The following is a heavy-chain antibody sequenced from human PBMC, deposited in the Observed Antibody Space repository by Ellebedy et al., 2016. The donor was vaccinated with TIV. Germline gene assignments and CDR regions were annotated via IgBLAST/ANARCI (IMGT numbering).Heavy chain of an antibody. Sequence: GESLKISXKGSGYSFTSYWINWVRQMPGKGLEWMGIIYPGDSDTRYSPSFQGQVTISADKSISTAYLQWSSLKASDTAMYYCARLIVAMGSWFDPWGQGTLVTVSS. D-gene: IGHD5-12*01. CDR2: IYPGDSDT. CDR3: ARLIVAMGSWFDP. J-gene: IGHJ5*02. CDR1: GYSFTSYW. V-gene: IGHV5-51*01.